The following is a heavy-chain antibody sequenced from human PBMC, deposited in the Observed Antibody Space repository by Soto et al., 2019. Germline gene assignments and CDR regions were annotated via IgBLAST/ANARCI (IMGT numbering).Heavy chain of an antibody. CDR3: AAYADGPYRPPYDY. J-gene: IGHJ4*02. CDR1: GSTFTSSV. Sequence: PGGSLRLSCVASGSTFTSSVMAWVRRPPGRGLEWISSLGLIPRHTSYADSVKGRFTISRDNSRTTLYLQMTGLTFGDTAVYYCAAYADGPYRPPYDYWGQGTQVTVSS. V-gene: IGHV3-23*01. D-gene: IGHD3-16*02. CDR2: LGLIPRHT.